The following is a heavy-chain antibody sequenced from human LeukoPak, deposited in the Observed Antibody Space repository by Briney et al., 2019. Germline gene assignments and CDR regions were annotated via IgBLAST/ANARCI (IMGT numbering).Heavy chain of an antibody. J-gene: IGHJ4*02. CDR3: ARTTPHYYDSSGYAY. D-gene: IGHD3-22*01. V-gene: IGHV3-64*01. Sequence: GGSLRLSCAASGFIFSSYAMHWVRQAPGKGLEYVSAISSNGGSTYYANSVKGRFTISRDNSKNTLYLQMGSLRAEDMAVYYCARTTPHYYDSSGYAYWGQGTLVTVSS. CDR1: GFIFSSYA. CDR2: ISSNGGST.